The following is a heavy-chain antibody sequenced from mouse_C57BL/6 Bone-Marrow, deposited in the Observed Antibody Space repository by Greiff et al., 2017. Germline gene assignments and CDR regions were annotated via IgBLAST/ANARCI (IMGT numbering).Heavy chain of an antibody. CDR3: ARGGNYEYYYAMDY. CDR1: GYTFTSYW. CDR2: IDPSDIYT. Sequence: VQLQQPGAELVKPGASVKLSCKASGYTFTSYWMQWVKQRPGQGLEWIGEIDPSDIYTNYNQKFKGKATLTVEPSSSPAYMQVSSLTSEVSAVYYCARGGNYEYYYAMDYWGQGTSVTVSA. V-gene: IGHV1-50*01. D-gene: IGHD2-1*01. J-gene: IGHJ4*01.